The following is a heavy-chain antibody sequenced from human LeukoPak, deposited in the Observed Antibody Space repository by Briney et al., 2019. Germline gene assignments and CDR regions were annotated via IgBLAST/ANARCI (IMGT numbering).Heavy chain of an antibody. CDR3: ARGSASGIYPIDY. D-gene: IGHD6-19*01. J-gene: IGHJ4*02. CDR2: INHLRRT. CDR1: GGSFSVYY. Sequence: SETLSLTCAVSGGSFSVYYWSWIRRPPGKGLERIWEINHLRRTNYNPSLKSRVIISIDTSKKEVSLKMNSVTAADTAIYYCARGSASGIYPIDYWGQGTLVTVSS. V-gene: IGHV4-34*01.